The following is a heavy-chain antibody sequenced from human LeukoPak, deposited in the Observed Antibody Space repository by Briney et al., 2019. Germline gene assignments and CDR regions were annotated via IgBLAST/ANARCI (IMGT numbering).Heavy chain of an antibody. CDR1: GYTFTTYG. Sequence: ASVKVSCKASGYTFTTYGISWVRQAPGQGLEWMGWISAYNGHANYPQKLQGRVTMTTDTSTSTVYMELRSLRSDDTAVYYCASHGDYSTDYWGQGTLVTVSS. CDR3: ASHGDYSTDY. CDR2: ISAYNGHA. V-gene: IGHV1-18*01. D-gene: IGHD4-17*01. J-gene: IGHJ4*02.